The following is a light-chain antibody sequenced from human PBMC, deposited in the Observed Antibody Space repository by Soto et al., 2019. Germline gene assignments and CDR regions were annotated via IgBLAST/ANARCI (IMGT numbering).Light chain of an antibody. CDR1: SSNIGAGYD. CDR2: GNS. J-gene: IGLJ3*02. V-gene: IGLV1-40*01. CDR3: QSYDSSLSGSRV. Sequence: QSVLTQPPSVSEAPGQRVTISCTGSSSNIGAGYDVHWYQQLPGTAPKLLIYGNSNRPSGVPDRFSGSKSGTSASLAITGLQAEDEADYCCQSYDSSLSGSRVFGGGTKLTVL.